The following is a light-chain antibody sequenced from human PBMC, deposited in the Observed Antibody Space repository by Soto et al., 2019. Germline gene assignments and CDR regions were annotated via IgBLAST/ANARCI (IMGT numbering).Light chain of an antibody. J-gene: IGKJ4*01. CDR3: LQYHNWPLT. Sequence: EIVMTQSPATLSVSPGERATLSCRASQSVSSSLAWYQQKPGQAPRLLIYGASTGATGIPARFSGSGSGTDFSLTISSLQSEDFAVYYCLQYHNWPLTFGGGT. CDR2: GAS. V-gene: IGKV3-15*01. CDR1: QSVSSS.